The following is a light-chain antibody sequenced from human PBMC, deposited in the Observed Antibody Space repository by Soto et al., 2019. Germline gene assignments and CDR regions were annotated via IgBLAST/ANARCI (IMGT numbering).Light chain of an antibody. Sequence: QSALTQPASVSGSPGQSITISCTGTSSDVGAYNYVSWYQHHPGKAPKVIIYEVYYRPSGVSNRFSGSKTGNTASLTISGLQAEDEADYYCNSYTVSNTLIFGGGTKLTVL. CDR1: SSDVGAYNY. CDR3: NSYTVSNTLI. J-gene: IGLJ2*01. V-gene: IGLV2-14*01. CDR2: EVY.